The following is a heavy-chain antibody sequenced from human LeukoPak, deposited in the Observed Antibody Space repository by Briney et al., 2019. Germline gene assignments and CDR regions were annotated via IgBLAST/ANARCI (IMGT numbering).Heavy chain of an antibody. CDR1: GFTFSSYW. V-gene: IGHV3-74*01. Sequence: GGSLRLSCAASGFTFSSYWMHWVRQAPGKGLVWVSRINSDGSVTSYADSVKGRFTISRDNAKNTLYLQMNSLRAEDTALYYCASCGGDCYDAFDIWGQGTMVTVSS. D-gene: IGHD2-21*02. CDR2: INSDGSVT. CDR3: ASCGGDCYDAFDI. J-gene: IGHJ3*02.